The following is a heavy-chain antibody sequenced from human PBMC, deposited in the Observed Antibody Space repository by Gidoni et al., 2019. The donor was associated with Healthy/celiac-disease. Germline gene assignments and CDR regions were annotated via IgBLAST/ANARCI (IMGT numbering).Heavy chain of an antibody. J-gene: IGHJ6*02. CDR1: GFTFSSYG. V-gene: IGHV3-33*01. CDR2: IWYDGSNK. D-gene: IGHD3-3*01. CDR3: ARDEGTITIFGVVIEQYGMDV. Sequence: QVQLVESGGGVVQPGRSLRLSCAASGFTFSSYGMHWVRQAPGKGLEWVAVIWYDGSNKYYADSVKGRFTISRDNSKNTLYLQMNSLRAEDTAVYYCARDEGTITIFGVVIEQYGMDVWGQGTTVTVSS.